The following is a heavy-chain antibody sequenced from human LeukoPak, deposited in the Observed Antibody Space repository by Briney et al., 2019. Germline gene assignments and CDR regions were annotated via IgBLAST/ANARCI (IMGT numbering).Heavy chain of an antibody. Sequence: GGSLRLSCTASGLTFGDYALSWFRRAPGKGLEWLSFIRSKDHGGTTEYAASVKGRFTISRDDSNSIAYLQMNSLIIEDTAVYFCTRDPHYYYGNPHDFWGQGTRVTVSS. J-gene: IGHJ4*02. CDR1: GLTFGDYA. V-gene: IGHV3-49*03. D-gene: IGHD3-10*01. CDR2: IRSKDHGGTT. CDR3: TRDPHYYYGNPHDF.